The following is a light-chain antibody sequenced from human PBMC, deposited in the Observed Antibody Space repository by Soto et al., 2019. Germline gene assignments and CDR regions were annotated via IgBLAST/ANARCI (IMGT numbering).Light chain of an antibody. CDR2: DAS. J-gene: IGKJ4*01. CDR3: QQRSNWPT. CDR1: QSVRSY. V-gene: IGKV3-11*01. Sequence: EIVLTQSPATLSLSPGEGATLSCRASQSVRSYLAWYQQKPGQAPRLLIYDASNTAPGIPARFSGSGSGTDFTLTISSLEPEDFAVYYCQQRSNWPTFGGGTKVEIK.